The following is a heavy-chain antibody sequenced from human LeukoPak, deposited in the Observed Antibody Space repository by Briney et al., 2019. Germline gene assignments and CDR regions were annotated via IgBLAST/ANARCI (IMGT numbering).Heavy chain of an antibody. D-gene: IGHD3-10*01. CDR1: GGSVTSGSYY. J-gene: IGHJ4*02. CDR3: ARNRRISLVRGVTYYFDN. V-gene: IGHV4-61*01. CDR2: IYYNGSP. Sequence: SETLSLTCTVSGGSVTSGSYYWSWIRQPPGKGLEWIGYIYYNGSPNYSRSLKSRVTISLDTSKNQFSLNLTSVTAADTALYYCARNRRISLVRGVTYYFDNWGQGTLVTVSS.